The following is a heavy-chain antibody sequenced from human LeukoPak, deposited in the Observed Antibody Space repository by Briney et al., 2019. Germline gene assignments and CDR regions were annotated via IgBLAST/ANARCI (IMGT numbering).Heavy chain of an antibody. CDR1: GFTFSSYS. J-gene: IGHJ4*02. Sequence: GGSLRLSCAASGFTFSSYSMNWVRQAPGKGLEWVSSISSSSSYIYYADSVKGRSTISRDNAKNSLYLQMNSLRAEDTAVYYCARAYKYGSGSYPPWIRVFDYWGQGTLVTVSS. CDR3: ARAYKYGSGSYPPWIRVFDY. CDR2: ISSSSSYI. V-gene: IGHV3-21*01. D-gene: IGHD3-10*01.